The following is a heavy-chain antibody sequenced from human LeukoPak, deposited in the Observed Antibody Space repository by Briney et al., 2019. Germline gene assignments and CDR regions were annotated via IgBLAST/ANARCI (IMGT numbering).Heavy chain of an antibody. D-gene: IGHD3-22*01. CDR3: ARDGIGYHYDSSGYYTGADI. CDR1: GGSISSYY. Sequence: PSETPSLTCTVSGGSISSYYWSWIRQPPGKGLEWIGYIYYSGSTNYNPSLKSRVTISVDTSKNQFSLKLSSVTAADTAVYYCARDGIGYHYDSSGYYTGADIRGQGTMVTVSS. V-gene: IGHV4-59*01. CDR2: IYYSGST. J-gene: IGHJ3*02.